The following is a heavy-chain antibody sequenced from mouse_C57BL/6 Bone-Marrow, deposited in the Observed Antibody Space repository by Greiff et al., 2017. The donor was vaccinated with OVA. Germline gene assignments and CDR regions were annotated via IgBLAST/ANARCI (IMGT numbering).Heavy chain of an antibody. CDR3: ARWGLAY. CDR2: INPSSGYT. J-gene: IGHJ3*01. CDR1: GYTFTSYW. V-gene: IGHV1-7*01. Sequence: QVQLQQSGAELAKPGASVKLSCKASGYTFTSYWMHWVKQRPGQGLEWIGYINPSSGYTKSNQKFKDKATLTADQSSSTAYMQLSSLTYEDAAVYYCARWGLAYWGQGTLVTVSA.